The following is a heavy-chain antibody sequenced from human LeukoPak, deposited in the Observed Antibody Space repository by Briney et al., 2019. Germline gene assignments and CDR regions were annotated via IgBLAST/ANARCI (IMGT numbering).Heavy chain of an antibody. D-gene: IGHD1-26*01. CDR1: GGSISSGSYY. V-gene: IGHV4-61*02. J-gene: IGHJ4*02. CDR3: ARGGIVGATTWYLLDFDY. Sequence: PSETLSLTCTVSGGSISSGSYYWSWIRQPAGKGLEWIGRIYTSGSTNYNPSLKSRVTISVDTSKNQFSLKLSSVTAADTAVYYCARGGIVGATTWYLLDFDYWGQGTLVTVSS. CDR2: IYTSGST.